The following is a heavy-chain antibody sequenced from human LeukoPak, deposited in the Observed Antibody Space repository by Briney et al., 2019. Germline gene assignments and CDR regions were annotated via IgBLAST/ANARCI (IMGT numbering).Heavy chain of an antibody. J-gene: IGHJ6*02. CDR1: GYTFTGYY. V-gene: IGHV1-2*02. CDR3: ARPEPDCSSTSCYMDV. CDR2: INPNCGGT. Sequence: GASVKVSCKASGYTFTGYYMHWVRQAPGQGLEWVGWINPNCGGTNYAQKFQGRVTMTRDTSISTAYMELSRLRSDDTAVYYCARPEPDCSSTSCYMDVWGQGTTVTVSS. D-gene: IGHD2-2*01.